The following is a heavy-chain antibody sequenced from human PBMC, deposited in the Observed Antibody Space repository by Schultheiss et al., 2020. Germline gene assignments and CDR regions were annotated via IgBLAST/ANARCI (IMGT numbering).Heavy chain of an antibody. D-gene: IGHD6-13*01. CDR2: IYYSGST. V-gene: IGHV4-39*01. Sequence: SETLSLTRTVSGGSISSSSYYWGWIRQPPGKGLEWIGSIYYSGSTNYNPSLKSRVTISVDTSKNQFSLKLSSVTAADTAVYYCASTLSSSWYGGIDYWGKGTLVTVSS. CDR3: ASTLSSSWYGGIDY. J-gene: IGHJ4*02. CDR1: GGSISSSSYY.